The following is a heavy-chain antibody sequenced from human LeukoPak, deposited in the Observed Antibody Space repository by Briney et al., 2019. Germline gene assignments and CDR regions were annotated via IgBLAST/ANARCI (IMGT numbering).Heavy chain of an antibody. CDR2: ISGSGGST. D-gene: IGHD6-19*01. Sequence: GGSLRLSCAASGFTFSSYAMSWVRQAPGKGLEWVSAISGSGGSTYYADSVKGRFTISRDNSKNMVYLQMNSLRAEDTAVYYCAKVPVAVYYFDYWGQGTLVTVSS. V-gene: IGHV3-23*01. CDR3: AKVPVAVYYFDY. CDR1: GFTFSSYA. J-gene: IGHJ4*02.